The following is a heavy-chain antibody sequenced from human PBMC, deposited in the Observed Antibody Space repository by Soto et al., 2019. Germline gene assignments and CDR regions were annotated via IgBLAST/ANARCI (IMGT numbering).Heavy chain of an antibody. Sequence: GGSLRLSCAASGFTFSGSAMHWVRQASGKGLEWVGRIRSKANSYATAYAASVKGRFTISRDDSKNTAYLQMNSLKTEDTAVYYCTRLRDCGGDCYDYWGQGTLVTVSS. V-gene: IGHV3-73*01. D-gene: IGHD2-21*01. CDR2: IRSKANSYAT. J-gene: IGHJ4*02. CDR1: GFTFSGSA. CDR3: TRLRDCGGDCYDY.